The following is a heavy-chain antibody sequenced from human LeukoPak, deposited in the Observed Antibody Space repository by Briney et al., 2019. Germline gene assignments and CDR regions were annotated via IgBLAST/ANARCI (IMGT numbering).Heavy chain of an antibody. Sequence: GGSLRLSCTASGFTFGDYAMSWFRQAPGKGLEWVGFIRSKAYGGTTEYAASVKGRFTISRDDSKSIAYLQMNSLKTEDAAVYYCTKTGIVVVRGPYYFDYWGQGTLVTVSS. D-gene: IGHD2-2*01. V-gene: IGHV3-49*03. CDR2: IRSKAYGGTT. J-gene: IGHJ4*02. CDR3: TKTGIVVVRGPYYFDY. CDR1: GFTFGDYA.